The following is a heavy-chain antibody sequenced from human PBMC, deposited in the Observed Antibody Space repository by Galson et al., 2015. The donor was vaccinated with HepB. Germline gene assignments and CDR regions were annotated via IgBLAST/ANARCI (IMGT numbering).Heavy chain of an antibody. CDR3: AKDGGYCSVGSCYSYFDY. D-gene: IGHD2-15*01. CDR2: ISWNSGSI. CDR1: GFTFDDYA. V-gene: IGHV3-9*01. Sequence: SLRLSCAASGFTFDDYAMHWVRQAPGKGLEWVSGISWNSGSIGYADSVKGRFTISRDNAKNSLYLQMNSLRAEDTALYYCAKDGGYCSVGSCYSYFDYWGQGTLVTVSS. J-gene: IGHJ4*02.